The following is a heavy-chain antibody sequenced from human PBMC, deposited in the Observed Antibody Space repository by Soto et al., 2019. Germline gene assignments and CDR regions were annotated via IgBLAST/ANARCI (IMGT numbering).Heavy chain of an antibody. D-gene: IGHD1-1*01. CDR3: AKIKYGTVPHYDAFDI. J-gene: IGHJ3*02. Sequence: QVQLVESGGGVVQPGRSLRLSCAASGFTFSSYGMHWVRQAPGKGLEWVAVISYDGSNKYYADSVKGRFTISRDNSKNTLYLQMNSLRAEDTAVYYCAKIKYGTVPHYDAFDIWGQGTMVTVSS. V-gene: IGHV3-30*18. CDR2: ISYDGSNK. CDR1: GFTFSSYG.